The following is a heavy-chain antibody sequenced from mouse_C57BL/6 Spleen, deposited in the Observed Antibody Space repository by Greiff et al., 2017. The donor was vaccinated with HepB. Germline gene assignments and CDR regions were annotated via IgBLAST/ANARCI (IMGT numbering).Heavy chain of an antibody. CDR2: INPGSGGT. D-gene: IGHD2-1*01. CDR1: GYAFTNYL. CDR3: ARSGGNHFYAMDY. V-gene: IGHV1-54*01. Sequence: QVQLQQSGAELVRPGTSVKVSCKASGYAFTNYLIEWVKQRPGQGLEWIGVINPGSGGTNYNEKFKGKATLTADKSSSTAYMQLSSLTSEDSAVYFGARSGGNHFYAMDYWGQGTSVTVSS. J-gene: IGHJ4*01.